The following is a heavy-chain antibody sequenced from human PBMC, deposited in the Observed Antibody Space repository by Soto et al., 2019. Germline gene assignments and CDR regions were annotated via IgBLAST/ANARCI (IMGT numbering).Heavy chain of an antibody. J-gene: IGHJ3*02. V-gene: IGHV1-2*02. CDR3: ARSYLMTAAFDI. D-gene: IGHD2-21*02. Sequence: ASVKVSCKASGYTFTGYYMHWVRQAPGQGLEWMGWINPNSGGTNYAQKFQGRVTVTRDTSISTAYMELSRLRSDDTAVYYCARSYLMTAAFDICGQGTMVTVS. CDR1: GYTFTGYY. CDR2: INPNSGGT.